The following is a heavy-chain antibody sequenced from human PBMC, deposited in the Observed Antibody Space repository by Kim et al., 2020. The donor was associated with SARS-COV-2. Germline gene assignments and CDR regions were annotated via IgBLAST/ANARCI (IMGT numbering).Heavy chain of an antibody. CDR2: IKSKTDGGTT. CDR1: GFTFSNAW. D-gene: IGHD6-13*01. CDR3: TTPPIAAAGPNYFDY. V-gene: IGHV3-15*01. J-gene: IGHJ4*02. Sequence: GGSLRLSCAASGFTFSNAWMSWVRQAPGKGLEWVGRIKSKTDGGTTDYAAPVKGRFTISRDDSKNTLYLQMNSLKTEDTAVYYCTTPPIAAAGPNYFDYWGQGTLVTVSS.